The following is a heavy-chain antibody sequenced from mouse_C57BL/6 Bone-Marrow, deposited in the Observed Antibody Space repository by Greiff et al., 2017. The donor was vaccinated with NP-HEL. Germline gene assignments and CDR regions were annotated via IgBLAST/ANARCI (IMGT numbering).Heavy chain of an antibody. J-gene: IGHJ1*03. CDR2: INPGSGGT. CDR1: GYAFTNYL. V-gene: IGHV1-54*01. D-gene: IGHD2-3*01. CDR3: ARSDDGYYVWYFDV. Sequence: QVQLQQSGAELVRPGTSVKVSCKASGYAFTNYLIEWVKQRPGQGLEWIGVINPGSGGTNYNEKFKGKATLTADKSSSTAYMQLSSLTSEDSAVYFCARSDDGYYVWYFDVWGTGTTVTVSS.